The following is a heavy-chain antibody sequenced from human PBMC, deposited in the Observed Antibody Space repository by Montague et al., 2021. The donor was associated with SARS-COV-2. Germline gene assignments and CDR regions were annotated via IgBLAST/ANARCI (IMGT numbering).Heavy chain of an antibody. J-gene: IGHJ6*02. CDR2: VHFTGKT. Sequence: SETLSLTCSVSGDSITNHYWSWIRQPAGKGLEWIGRVHFTGKTNFSPFFSSRLTMSADTSKNHLSLKLTSVTAADTAVYYCARDSRTSGWGYWYHGLDVWGQGTTVIVSS. D-gene: IGHD6-19*01. V-gene: IGHV4-4*07. CDR1: GDSITNHY. CDR3: ARDSRTSGWGYWYHGLDV.